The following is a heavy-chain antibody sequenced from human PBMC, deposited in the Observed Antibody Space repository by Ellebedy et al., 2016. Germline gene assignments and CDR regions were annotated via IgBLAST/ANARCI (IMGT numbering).Heavy chain of an antibody. J-gene: IGHJ4*02. CDR2: IVVGSGNT. V-gene: IGHV1-58*02. Sequence: ASVKVSCKASGFTFTSSAMQWVRQARGQRLEWIGWIVVGSGNTNYAQKFQERVTITRDMSTSTAYMELSSLRSEDTAVYYCAADHGDGYGNDYWGQGTLVTVSS. CDR3: AADHGDGYGNDY. D-gene: IGHD5-24*01. CDR1: GFTFTSSA.